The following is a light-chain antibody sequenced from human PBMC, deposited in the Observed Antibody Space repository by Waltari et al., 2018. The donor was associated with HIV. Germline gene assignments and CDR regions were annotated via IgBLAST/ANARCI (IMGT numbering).Light chain of an antibody. CDR1: SRHVGGYNY. V-gene: IGLV2-23*02. CDR2: DVS. Sequence: QSALTQPASVSAPPAPSLPISCTPTSRHVGGYNYVSWYQQHPGKAPKLMIYDVSKRPSGVSNRFSGSKSGNTASLTISGLQAEDEADYCCCSYAGSSTYVFGTGTKVTVL. CDR3: CSYAGSSTYV. J-gene: IGLJ1*01.